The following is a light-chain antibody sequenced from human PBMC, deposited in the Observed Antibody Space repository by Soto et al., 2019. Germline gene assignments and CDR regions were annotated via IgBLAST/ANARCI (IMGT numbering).Light chain of an antibody. CDR1: SSDVGNYDL. J-gene: IGLJ3*02. V-gene: IGLV2-23*02. CDR3: ASCADSDTLVV. CDR2: EVN. Sequence: QSVLTQPASVSGSPGQSITISCTGTSSDVGNYDLVSWYRHHPGQAPKLLIYEVNKRPSGVSNRFSGSKSGNTASLTISGLQAEDEADYYCASCADSDTLVVFGGGTKLTVL.